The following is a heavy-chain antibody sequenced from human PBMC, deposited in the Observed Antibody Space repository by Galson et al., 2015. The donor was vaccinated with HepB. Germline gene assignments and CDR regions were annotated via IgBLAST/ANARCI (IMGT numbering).Heavy chain of an antibody. CDR2: IHYDGDTK. J-gene: IGHJ4*02. CDR3: TKGSGRDGT. D-gene: IGHD5-24*01. V-gene: IGHV3-30*02. CDR1: GFPFSGYG. Sequence: SLRLSCAASGFPFSGYGFHWVRQAPGMGLEWVAFIHYDGDTKSYPASVKALFIISRDYSKSTVYLQMNSLTHEDTVIYYCTKGSGRDGTWGQGILFTVSS.